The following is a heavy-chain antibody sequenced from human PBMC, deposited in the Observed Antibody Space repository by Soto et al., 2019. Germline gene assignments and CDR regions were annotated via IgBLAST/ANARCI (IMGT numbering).Heavy chain of an antibody. CDR1: GFNFSRDW. D-gene: IGHD5-12*01. CDR3: VRWPEY. Sequence: PGGSLTLSCGASGFNFSRDWMHWVRQAPGKGLVWVSRINDDGSTANYADSVKGRFAIFRDNAENTLYLQMNSLRVEDTAVYYCVRWPEYWGQGTLVTAPQ. J-gene: IGHJ4*01. V-gene: IGHV3-74*01. CDR2: INDDGSTA.